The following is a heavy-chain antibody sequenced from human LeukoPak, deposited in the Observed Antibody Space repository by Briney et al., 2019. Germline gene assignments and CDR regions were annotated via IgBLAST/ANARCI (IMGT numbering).Heavy chain of an antibody. CDR3: AKMTGDYYYYMDV. CDR2: IYPGDSDT. V-gene: IGHV5-51*01. J-gene: IGHJ6*03. Sequence: GAALQISCKGSGYSFTSYWIGWVRRMPGKGLEGMGIIYPGDSDTRYSPSFQGQVTISADKSISTAYLQWSSLKASDTAMYYYAKMTGDYYYYMDVWGKGTTVTVSS. CDR1: GYSFTSYW.